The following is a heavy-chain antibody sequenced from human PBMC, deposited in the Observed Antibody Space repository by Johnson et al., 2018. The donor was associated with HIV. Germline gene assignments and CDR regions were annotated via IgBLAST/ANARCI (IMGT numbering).Heavy chain of an antibody. CDR2: IYSGGST. V-gene: IGHV3-66*01. Sequence: VQLVESGGGLVQPGGSLRLSCAASGFTISSNYMSWVRQAPGKGLEWVSLIYSGGSTYYADSVKGRFTISRDNSKNTLYLQMNSLRAEDTAVYYCASCGGDCRDAFDIWGQGTMVTVSS. CDR3: ASCGGDCRDAFDI. CDR1: GFTISSNY. J-gene: IGHJ3*02. D-gene: IGHD2-21*02.